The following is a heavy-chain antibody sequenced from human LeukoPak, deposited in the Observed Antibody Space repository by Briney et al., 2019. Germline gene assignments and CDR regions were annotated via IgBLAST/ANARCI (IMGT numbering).Heavy chain of an antibody. Sequence: GGSLRLSCAASGFTFSNYWMHWVRQTPGKGLVWVSRILSDGSSTNYADSVKGRFTVSRDNAQNTLYLQMNSLRAEDTAVYYCVRGYCSATSCYFSSSYSWFDPLGQGTLVTVSS. V-gene: IGHV3-74*01. J-gene: IGHJ5*02. CDR2: ILSDGSST. D-gene: IGHD2-2*01. CDR3: VRGYCSATSCYFSSSYSWFDP. CDR1: GFTFSNYW.